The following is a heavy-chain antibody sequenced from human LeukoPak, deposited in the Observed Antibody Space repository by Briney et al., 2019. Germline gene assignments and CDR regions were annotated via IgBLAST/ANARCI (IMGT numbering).Heavy chain of an antibody. D-gene: IGHD4-17*01. CDR2: ISGGGGSI. CDR3: AKDLRERDGDYLLFDF. CDR1: GFTFSSYA. V-gene: IGHV3-23*01. Sequence: GGSLRLSCVASGFTFSSYAMSWVRQAPGEGLEGVSGISGGGGSIHYADSVKGRFTISRDNSMNTLYLQMNSLRAEDTAVYYCAKDLRERDGDYLLFDFWGQGTLVTVSS. J-gene: IGHJ4*02.